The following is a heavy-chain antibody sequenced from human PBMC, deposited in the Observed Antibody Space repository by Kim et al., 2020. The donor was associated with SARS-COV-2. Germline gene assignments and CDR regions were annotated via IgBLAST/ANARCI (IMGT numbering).Heavy chain of an antibody. V-gene: IGHV3-30*18. CDR2: ISYDGSNK. CDR1: GFTFSSYG. Sequence: GGSLRLSCAASGFTFSSYGMHWVRQAPGKGLEWVAVISYDGSNKYYADSVKGRFTISRDNSKNTLYLQMNSLRAADTAVYYCAKDGAGIAAAGTGTYYYYYGMDVWGQGTTVTVSS. J-gene: IGHJ6*02. CDR3: AKDGAGIAAAGTGTYYYYYGMDV. D-gene: IGHD6-13*01.